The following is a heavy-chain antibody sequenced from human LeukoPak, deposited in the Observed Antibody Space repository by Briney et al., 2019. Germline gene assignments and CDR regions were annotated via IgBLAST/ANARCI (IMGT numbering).Heavy chain of an antibody. D-gene: IGHD3-22*01. CDR3: ARVSSGYKNWFDP. CDR1: GGSISSYY. V-gene: IGHV4-59*01. CDR2: IYYSGST. Sequence: SETRSLTCTVSGGSISSYYWSWIRQPPGKGPEYIGYIYYSGSTNYNPSLKSRVTISVDTSKNQSSLTLSSVTAADTAVYYCARVSSGYKNWFDPWGQGTLVTVSS. J-gene: IGHJ5*02.